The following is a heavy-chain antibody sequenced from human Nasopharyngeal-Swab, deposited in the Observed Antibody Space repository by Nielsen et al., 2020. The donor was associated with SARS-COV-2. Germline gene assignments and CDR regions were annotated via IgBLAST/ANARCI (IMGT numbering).Heavy chain of an antibody. V-gene: IGHV4-4*02. CDR1: GGSISSSNW. J-gene: IGHJ4*02. D-gene: IGHD6-19*01. Sequence: SEILSPTCAASGGSISSSNWWSWVRQPPGKGLEYIGEIYHSGSTNYNPSLKSRVTISVDKSKNQFSLKLSSVTAADTAVYYCARDRTYSSGPDYYFDYWGQGTLVTVSS. CDR3: ARDRTYSSGPDYYFDY. CDR2: IYHSGST.